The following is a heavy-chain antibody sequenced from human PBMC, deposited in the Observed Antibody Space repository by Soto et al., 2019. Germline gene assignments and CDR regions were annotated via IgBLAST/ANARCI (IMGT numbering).Heavy chain of an antibody. Sequence: GESLKISCKGSGYSFTSYWISWVRQMPGKGLEWMGRIDPSDSYTKYWPSFQGHVIISADKSTSTAYLQWSSLKASDTAMYYCARSWYYYGSGGLDYWGQGTLVTVSS. V-gene: IGHV5-10-1*01. CDR1: GYSFTSYW. J-gene: IGHJ4*02. D-gene: IGHD3-10*01. CDR3: ARSWYYYGSGGLDY. CDR2: IDPSDSYT.